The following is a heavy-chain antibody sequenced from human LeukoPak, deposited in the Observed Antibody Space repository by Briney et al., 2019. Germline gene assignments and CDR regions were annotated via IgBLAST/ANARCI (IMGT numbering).Heavy chain of an antibody. J-gene: IGHJ4*02. CDR1: GFTFSSYA. D-gene: IGHD6-19*01. CDR3: AKDFSPPLAGRIPKVKDY. V-gene: IGHV3-23*01. Sequence: PGGSLRLSCAAPGFTFSSYAMSWVCQAPGKGLEWVSAISGSGGSTYYADSVKGRFTISRDNSKNTLYLQMNSLRAEDTAVYYCAKDFSPPLAGRIPKVKDYWGQGTLVTVSS. CDR2: ISGSGGST.